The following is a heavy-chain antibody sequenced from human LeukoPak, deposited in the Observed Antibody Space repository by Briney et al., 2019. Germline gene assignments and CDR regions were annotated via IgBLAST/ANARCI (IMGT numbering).Heavy chain of an antibody. Sequence: SGTLSLTCAVSGGSIKSNNWWSWVRQPPGKGLEWIGEIYHSGSTNYNPSLESRVTVSVDKSKNQFSLDLSSVTAADTAVYYCARAADRGYGCVNWFDSWGPGTLVTVSS. J-gene: IGHJ5*01. CDR2: IYHSGST. CDR1: GGSIKSNNW. V-gene: IGHV4-4*02. CDR3: ARAADRGYGCVNWFDS. D-gene: IGHD3-10*01.